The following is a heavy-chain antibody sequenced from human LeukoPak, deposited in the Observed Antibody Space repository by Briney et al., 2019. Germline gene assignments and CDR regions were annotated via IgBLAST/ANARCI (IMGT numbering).Heavy chain of an antibody. V-gene: IGHV3-66*01. D-gene: IGHD4-23*01. J-gene: IGHJ4*02. Sequence: PGGSLRLSCAASGFTVSTNYMSWVRQAPGRGLEWVSVIYSGGNTYYADSVKGRFTISRDNSKNTLYLQMNSLRADDTAVCYCARDSGTTVGYFDYWGQGTLVTVSS. CDR1: GFTVSTNY. CDR2: IYSGGNT. CDR3: ARDSGTTVGYFDY.